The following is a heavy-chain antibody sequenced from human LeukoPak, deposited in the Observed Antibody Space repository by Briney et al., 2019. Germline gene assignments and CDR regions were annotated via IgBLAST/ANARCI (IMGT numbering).Heavy chain of an antibody. D-gene: IGHD2-15*01. Sequence: PGGSLRLSCAASGFTFSSYAMHWVRQAPGKGLEWVAVISYDGSNKYYADSVHGRFTISRDNSKNTLYLQMNSLSAEDTAVYYCARVWGVVVVAAIDYWGQGTLVTVSS. V-gene: IGHV3-30*04. J-gene: IGHJ4*02. CDR1: GFTFSSYA. CDR3: ARVWGVVVVAAIDY. CDR2: ISYDGSNK.